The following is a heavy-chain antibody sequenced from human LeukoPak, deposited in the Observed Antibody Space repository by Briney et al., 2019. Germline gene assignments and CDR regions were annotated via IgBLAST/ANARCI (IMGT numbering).Heavy chain of an antibody. J-gene: IGHJ4*02. D-gene: IGHD3-22*01. Sequence: SETLSLTCSVSGGSISSYYWSWIRQPPGKGLERNGYIYYSGSTNYNPSLKSRVTISVDTSKNQFSLKLSSVTAADTAVYYCASEHYDSSGYYFDYWGQGTMVTVSS. CDR1: GGSISSYY. CDR2: IYYSGST. CDR3: ASEHYDSSGYYFDY. V-gene: IGHV4-59*12.